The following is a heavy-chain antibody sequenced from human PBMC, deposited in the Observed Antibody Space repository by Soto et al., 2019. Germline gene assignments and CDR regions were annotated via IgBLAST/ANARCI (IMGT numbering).Heavy chain of an antibody. J-gene: IGHJ4*02. D-gene: IGHD6-13*01. Sequence: QVQLEESGPGLVKPSQTLSLTCTVSGVSISSGDYYWSWIRQPPGKGLEWIGYIYYSGSTYYNPSLKSRVTILVDTSKTQFSLKLSSVTAADTAVYYCASTYSSSWHDYWGQGTLVTVSS. V-gene: IGHV4-30-4*01. CDR1: GVSISSGDYY. CDR3: ASTYSSSWHDY. CDR2: IYYSGST.